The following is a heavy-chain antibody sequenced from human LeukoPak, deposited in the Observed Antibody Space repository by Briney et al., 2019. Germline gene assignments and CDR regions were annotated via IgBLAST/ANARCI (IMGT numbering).Heavy chain of an antibody. D-gene: IGHD2-2*01. CDR2: IRYDGSNK. J-gene: IGHJ4*02. Sequence: GGSLRLSCAASGFTFSSYSMHWVRQAPGKGLEGVAFIRYDGSNKYYADSVKGRFTISRDDSKNTVYLQMNSLRAEDTAVYYCARASRYCSSTSCFLNYWGQGTLVAVSS. CDR3: ARASRYCSSTSCFLNY. V-gene: IGHV3-30*02. CDR1: GFTFSSYS.